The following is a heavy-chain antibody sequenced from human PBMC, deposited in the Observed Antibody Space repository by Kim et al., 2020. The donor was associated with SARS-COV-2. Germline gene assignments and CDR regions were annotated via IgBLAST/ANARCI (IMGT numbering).Heavy chain of an antibody. J-gene: IGHJ4*02. CDR3: ARARLHYDFWSGSAGYFDY. V-gene: IGHV1-69*13. CDR2: IIPIFGTA. D-gene: IGHD3-3*01. CDR1: GGTFSSYA. Sequence: SVKVSCKASGGTFSSYAISWVRQAPGQGLEWMGGIIPIFGTANYAQKFQGRVTITADESTSTAYMELSSLRSEDTAVYYCARARLHYDFWSGSAGYFDYWGQGTLVTVSS.